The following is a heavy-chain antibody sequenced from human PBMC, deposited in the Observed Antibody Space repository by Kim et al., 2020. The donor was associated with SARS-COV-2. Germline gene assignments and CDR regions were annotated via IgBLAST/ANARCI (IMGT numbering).Heavy chain of an antibody. CDR3: ATTYFYSLGGHYDSFNK. CDR2: INPGYSGA. D-gene: IGHD3-22*01. Sequence: GESLKISCQGSGNMFSNFWIAWVRQMPGKGLEWMGAINPGYSGAKYSPSFRGQVTMSADKSLSIAYLQWSSLKASDTAMYYCATTYFYSLGGHYDSFNKWGQGTMRTVSS. V-gene: IGHV5-51*01. CDR1: GNMFSNFW. J-gene: IGHJ3*02.